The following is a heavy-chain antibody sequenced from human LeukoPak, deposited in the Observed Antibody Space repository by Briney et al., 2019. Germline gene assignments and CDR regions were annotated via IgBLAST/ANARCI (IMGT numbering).Heavy chain of an antibody. CDR1: GYTFTSYD. D-gene: IGHD2-2*01. CDR3: ALTGVVPAAMLFDY. CDR2: IIPIFGTA. Sequence: SVKVSCKASGYTFTSYDINWVRQATGQGLEWMGGIIPIFGTANYAQKFQGRVTITADESTSTAYMELSSLRSEDTAVYYCALTGVVPAAMLFDYWGQGTLVTVSS. J-gene: IGHJ4*02. V-gene: IGHV1-69*13.